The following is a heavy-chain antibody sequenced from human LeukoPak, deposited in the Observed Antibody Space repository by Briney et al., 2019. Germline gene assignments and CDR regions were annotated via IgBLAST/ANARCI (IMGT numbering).Heavy chain of an antibody. CDR1: GYTLTELS. J-gene: IGHJ3*02. D-gene: IGHD5-18*01. CDR2: FDPEDGET. CDR3: ATAHVDTAMARPAFDI. Sequence: ASVRVSCKVSGYTLTELSMHWVRQAPGKGLEWMGGFDPEDGETIYAQKFQGRVTMTEDTSTDTAYMELSSLRSEDTAVYYCATAHVDTAMARPAFDIWGQGTMVTVSS. V-gene: IGHV1-24*01.